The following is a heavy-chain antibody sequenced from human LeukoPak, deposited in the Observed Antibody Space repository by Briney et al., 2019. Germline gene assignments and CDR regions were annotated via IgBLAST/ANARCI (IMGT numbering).Heavy chain of an antibody. CDR2: IRSRANNYAT. Sequence: PGGSLRLSCAASGFIFSDSAIHWVRQASGKGLEWVGRIRSRANNYATAYPESVKGRFTISRDDSKNTAYLQMNSLKSEDTAVYYCSRHEYSSGQYWWAGGQGILVTVSS. CDR1: GFIFSDSA. V-gene: IGHV3-73*01. D-gene: IGHD6-19*01. CDR3: SRHEYSSGQYWWA. J-gene: IGHJ4*02.